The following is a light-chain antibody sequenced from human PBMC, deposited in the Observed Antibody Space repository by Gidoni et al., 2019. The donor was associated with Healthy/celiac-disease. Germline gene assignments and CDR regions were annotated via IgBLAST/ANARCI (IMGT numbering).Light chain of an antibody. Sequence: EIVLTQSPATLSVSPGERATLSCRASQSVSSNLPWYQQKPGQAPRLLIYGASTMATGIPARFSGSGSGTEFTLTISSLQSEDFAVYYCQQYNNWPWTFGQGTKVEIK. CDR3: QQYNNWPWT. CDR2: GAS. V-gene: IGKV3-15*01. J-gene: IGKJ1*01. CDR1: QSVSSN.